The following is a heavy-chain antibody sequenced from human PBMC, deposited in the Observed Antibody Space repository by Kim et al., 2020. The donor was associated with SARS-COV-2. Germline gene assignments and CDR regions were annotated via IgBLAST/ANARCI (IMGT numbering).Heavy chain of an antibody. CDR2: IYNRGTT. D-gene: IGHD3-3*01. J-gene: IGHJ5*02. Sequence: SETLSLTCTVSGGSISISNYYCGWIRHPAGRGLEWIGIIYNRGTTYNNPSIKSRVTISVATSKNLFSLKLCFVTAADTAEYSCASPVVRFLELLNWFFP. CDR1: GGSISISNYY. CDR3: ASPVVRFLELLNWFFP. V-gene: IGHV4-39*01.